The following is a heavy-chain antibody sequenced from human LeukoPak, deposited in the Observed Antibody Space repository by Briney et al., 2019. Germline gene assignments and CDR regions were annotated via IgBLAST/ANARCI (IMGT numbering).Heavy chain of an antibody. CDR2: IYYSGST. CDR1: GGSISSGGYY. Sequence: SEPLSLTCTVSGGSISSGGYYWSWIRQHPGKGLEWIGYIYYSGSTYYNPSLKSRVTISVDTSKNQFSLKLSSVTAADTAVYYSARSSSSGEYFDYWGQGTLVTVSS. V-gene: IGHV4-31*03. D-gene: IGHD6-6*01. J-gene: IGHJ4*02. CDR3: ARSSSSGEYFDY.